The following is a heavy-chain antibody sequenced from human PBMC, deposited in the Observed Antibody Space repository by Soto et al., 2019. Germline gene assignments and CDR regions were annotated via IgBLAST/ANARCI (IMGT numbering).Heavy chain of an antibody. CDR2: IYYSGST. CDR1: GVSISSSSYY. D-gene: IGHD3-16*01. J-gene: IGHJ4*02. CDR3: ASFYVRGTD. Sequence: SETLSLTCTVSGVSISSSSYYWGWIRQPPGKGLEWIGSIYYSGSTYYNPSLKSRVTISVDTSKNQFSLKLSSVTAADTAVYYCASFYVRGTDWGQGTLVTVSS. V-gene: IGHV4-39*01.